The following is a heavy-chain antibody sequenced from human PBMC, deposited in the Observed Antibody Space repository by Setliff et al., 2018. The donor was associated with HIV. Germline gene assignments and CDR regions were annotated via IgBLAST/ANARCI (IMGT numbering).Heavy chain of an antibody. CDR3: ARAVNLTFDI. CDR1: GYSISSGYF. J-gene: IGHJ3*02. V-gene: IGHV4-38-2*02. Sequence: PSETLSLTCNVSGYSISSGYFWGWIRQPPGKGLEWIGTIYHNGITYYNPSLKSRVTISVDTSKNHFSLKVRSVTAADTAVYYCARAVNLTFDIWSLGTMVTVSS. CDR2: IYHNGIT.